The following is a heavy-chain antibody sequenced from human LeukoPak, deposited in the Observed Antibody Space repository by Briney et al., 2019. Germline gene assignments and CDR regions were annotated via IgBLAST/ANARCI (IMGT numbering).Heavy chain of an antibody. CDR3: ARDWTTFYLHGPEEDY. J-gene: IGHJ4*02. V-gene: IGHV1-18*01. CDR2: INTDNGDT. Sequence: ASVNVSCKPSGYTFTSYGINWVRQAPGQGLEWMGRINTDNGDTNYAPRFQGRVTMTTDTSTSTAYMELRRLRSDDTAIYYCARDWTTFYLHGPEEDYWGQGTLVSVSS. CDR1: GYTFTSYG. D-gene: IGHD3-10*01.